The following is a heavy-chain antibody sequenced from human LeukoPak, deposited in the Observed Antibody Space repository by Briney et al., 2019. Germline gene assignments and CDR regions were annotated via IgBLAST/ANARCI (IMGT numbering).Heavy chain of an antibody. V-gene: IGHV4-59*12. J-gene: IGHJ4*02. CDR2: IYHSGST. Sequence: SETLSLNCTVSGGSISSYYWSWIRQPPGKGLEWIGYIYHSGSTYYNPSLKSRVTISVDRSKNQFSLKLSSVTAADTAVYYCARGPNYDILTPFDYWGQGTLVTVSS. CDR1: GGSISSYY. CDR3: ARGPNYDILTPFDY. D-gene: IGHD3-9*01.